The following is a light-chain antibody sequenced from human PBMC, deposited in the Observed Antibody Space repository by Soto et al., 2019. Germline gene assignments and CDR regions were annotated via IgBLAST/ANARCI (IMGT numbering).Light chain of an antibody. CDR3: CSYSRSSTFVV. CDR1: SSDVGSYNL. V-gene: IGLV2-23*03. CDR2: EGS. J-gene: IGLJ2*01. Sequence: QSVLTQPASVSGSPGQSITISCTGTSSDVGSYNLVSWYQQHPGKAPKLMIYEGSKRPSGVSNRFSGSKSGNTASLTISGRQAEDEADYYCCSYSRSSTFVVFGGGTKLTVL.